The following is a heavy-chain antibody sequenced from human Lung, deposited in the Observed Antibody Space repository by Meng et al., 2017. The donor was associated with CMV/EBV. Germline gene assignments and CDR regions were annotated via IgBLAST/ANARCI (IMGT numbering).Heavy chain of an antibody. CDR3: ARGRDVLRFLEWLLPDY. CDR1: GYTFTGYY. D-gene: IGHD3-3*01. Sequence: QVQLVQSGAEVKKPGASVKVPCKASGYTFTGYYMHWVRQAPGQGLEWMGWINPNSGGTNYAQKFQGRVTMTRDTSISTAYMELSRLRSDDTAVYYCARGRDVLRFLEWLLPDYWGQGTLVTVS. J-gene: IGHJ4*02. V-gene: IGHV1-2*02. CDR2: INPNSGGT.